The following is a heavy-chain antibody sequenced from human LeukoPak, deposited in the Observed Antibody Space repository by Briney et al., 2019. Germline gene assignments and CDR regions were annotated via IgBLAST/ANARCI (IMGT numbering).Heavy chain of an antibody. J-gene: IGHJ5*02. CDR2: IKEDGSET. Sequence: GGSLRLSCAASGFTFKKYWMNWVRQVPGKGLECLANIKEDGSETYYADSVKGRFTISRDNPKNLLFLQINSLRVEDTAVYYCVRGGESTWSWGQGTLVTVSS. CDR3: VRGGESTWS. D-gene: IGHD2-15*01. V-gene: IGHV3-7*01. CDR1: GFTFKKYW.